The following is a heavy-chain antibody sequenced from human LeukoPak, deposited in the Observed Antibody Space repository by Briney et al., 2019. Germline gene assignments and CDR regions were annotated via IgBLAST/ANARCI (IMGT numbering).Heavy chain of an antibody. D-gene: IGHD2-2*01. V-gene: IGHV4-34*01. CDR1: GGSFSGYY. CDR2: INHSGST. Sequence: PSETLSLTCAVYGGSFSGYYWSWIRRPPGKGLEWIGEINHSGSTNYNPSLKSRVTISVDTSKNQFSLKLSSVTAADTAVYYCARGRRRQYQLLRSWFDPWGQGTLVTVSS. J-gene: IGHJ5*02. CDR3: ARGRRRQYQLLRSWFDP.